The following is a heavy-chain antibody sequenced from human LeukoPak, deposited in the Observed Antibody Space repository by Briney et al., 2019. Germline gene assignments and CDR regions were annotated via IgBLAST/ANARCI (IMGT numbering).Heavy chain of an antibody. V-gene: IGHV4-31*03. CDR1: GGSISSGGYY. Sequence: SQTLSLTCTVSGGSISSGGYYWSWTRQHPGKGLEWIGYIYYSGSTYYNPSLKSRVTISVDTSKNQFSLKLSSVTAADTAVYYCARESEYSSSWSYYYYYGMDVWGQGTTVTVSS. J-gene: IGHJ6*02. CDR2: IYYSGST. CDR3: ARESEYSSSWSYYYYYGMDV. D-gene: IGHD6-13*01.